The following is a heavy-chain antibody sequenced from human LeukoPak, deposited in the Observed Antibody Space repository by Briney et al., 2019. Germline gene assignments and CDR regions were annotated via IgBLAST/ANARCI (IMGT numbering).Heavy chain of an antibody. CDR2: IYYSGST. J-gene: IGHJ3*02. CDR3: ARDVEFWSGQMAFDM. D-gene: IGHD3-3*01. CDR1: GGSISSGGYY. V-gene: IGHV4-31*03. Sequence: NALETLSLTCTVSGGSISSGGYYWSWIRQHPGKGLEWIGYIYYSGSTYYNPSLKSRVTISVDTSKNQFSLKLSSVTAADTAVYYCARDVEFWSGQMAFDMWGQGTMVTVSS.